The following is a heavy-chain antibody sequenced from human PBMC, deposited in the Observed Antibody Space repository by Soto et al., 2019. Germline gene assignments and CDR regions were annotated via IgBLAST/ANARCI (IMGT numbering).Heavy chain of an antibody. V-gene: IGHV4-31*03. Sequence: SETLSLTCTVSGGSISSGGYYWSWIRQHPGKGLEWIGYIYYSGSTYYNPSLKSRVTISVDTSKNQFSLKLSSVTAADTAVYYCARAYSSSWTPRKNWFDPWGQGTLVTVSS. J-gene: IGHJ5*02. CDR1: GGSISSGGYY. CDR2: IYYSGST. CDR3: ARAYSSSWTPRKNWFDP. D-gene: IGHD6-13*01.